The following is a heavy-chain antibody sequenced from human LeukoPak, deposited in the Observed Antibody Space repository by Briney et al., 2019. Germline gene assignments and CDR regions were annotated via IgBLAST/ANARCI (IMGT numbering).Heavy chain of an antibody. Sequence: SETLSLTCAVYGGSFSGYYWSWIRQPPGKGLEWIGEINRSGSTNYNPSLKSRVTISVDTSKNQFSLKLSSVTAADTAVYYCAREGPQGYPYYFDYWGQGTLITVSS. CDR1: GGSFSGYY. CDR2: INRSGST. CDR3: AREGPQGYPYYFDY. J-gene: IGHJ4*02. D-gene: IGHD6-13*01. V-gene: IGHV4-34*01.